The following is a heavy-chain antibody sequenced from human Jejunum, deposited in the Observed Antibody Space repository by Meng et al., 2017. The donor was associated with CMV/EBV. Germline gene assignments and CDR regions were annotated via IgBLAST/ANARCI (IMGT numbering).Heavy chain of an antibody. V-gene: IGHV4-34*01. D-gene: IGHD3-3*01. CDR3: ALGYYDFWSGLDY. Sequence: AGYGGSFSGYYWSWIRQPPGKGLEWIGEINHSGSTNYNPSLKSRVTISVDTSKNQFSLKLSSVTAADTAVYYCALGYYDFWSGLDYWGQGTLVTVSS. CDR2: INHSGST. CDR1: GGSFSGYY. J-gene: IGHJ4*02.